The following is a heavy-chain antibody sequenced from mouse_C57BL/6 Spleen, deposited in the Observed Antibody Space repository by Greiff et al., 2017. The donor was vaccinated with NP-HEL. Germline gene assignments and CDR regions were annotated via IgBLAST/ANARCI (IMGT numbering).Heavy chain of an antibody. CDR1: GFTFSDYG. D-gene: IGHD1-1*01. J-gene: IGHJ4*01. CDR2: ISSGSSTI. V-gene: IGHV5-17*01. Sequence: EVHLVESGGGLVKPGGSLKLSCAASGFTFSDYGMHWVRQAPEKGLEWVAYISSGSSTIYYADTVKGRFTISRDNAKNTLFLQMTSLRSEDTAMYYCAYYYGSSYYAMDYWGQGTSVTVSS. CDR3: AYYYGSSYYAMDY.